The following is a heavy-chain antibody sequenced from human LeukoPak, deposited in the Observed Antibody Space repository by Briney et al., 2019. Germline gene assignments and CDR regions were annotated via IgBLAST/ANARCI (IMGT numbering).Heavy chain of an antibody. CDR2: IIPILGIA. D-gene: IGHD2-2*01. CDR3: ARDCSSTNLYYYYGMDV. Sequence: ASVKVSCKASGYTFTSYAISWVRQAPGQGLEWMGRIIPILGIANYAQKFQGRVTITADKCTSTAYMELSSLRSEDTAVYYCARDCSSTNLYYYYGMDVWGQGTTVTVSS. J-gene: IGHJ6*02. V-gene: IGHV1-69*04. CDR1: GYTFTSYA.